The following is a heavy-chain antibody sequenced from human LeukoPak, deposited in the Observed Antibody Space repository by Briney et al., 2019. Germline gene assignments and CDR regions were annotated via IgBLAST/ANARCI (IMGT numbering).Heavy chain of an antibody. CDR3: ARRGNGNYYYDY. Sequence: SPTLSLTFAISGDSVSNSIATWDWIRQAPAGGLEWLGSTYFMSRWIYDYADSGERLIVIDADTSKNQFSLLLKSVRPDDTAVYYCARRGNGNYYYDYWGQGTLVTVSS. J-gene: IGHJ4*02. CDR2: TYFMSRWIY. CDR1: GDSVSNSIAT. V-gene: IGHV6-1*01. D-gene: IGHD1-1*01.